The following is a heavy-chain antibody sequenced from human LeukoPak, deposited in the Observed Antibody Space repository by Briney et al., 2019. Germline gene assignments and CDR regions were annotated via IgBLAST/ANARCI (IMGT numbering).Heavy chain of an antibody. CDR1: GFTFGSFS. V-gene: IGHV3-21*01. D-gene: IGHD1-26*01. Sequence: GGSLRLSCAASGFTFGSFSMTWVRQAPGKGLEWVSSISSSGTYIYYADSVKGRFTISRDNSKSTLYLQMNSLTAEDTAVYYCARGGYSGTYYFDYWGQGTLVTVSS. CDR3: ARGGYSGTYYFDY. CDR2: ISSSGTYI. J-gene: IGHJ4*02.